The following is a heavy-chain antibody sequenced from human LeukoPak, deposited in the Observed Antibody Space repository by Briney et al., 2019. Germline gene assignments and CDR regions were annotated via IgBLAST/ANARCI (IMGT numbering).Heavy chain of an antibody. Sequence: ASVKVSCKASGYTFTSYYMHWVRQAPGQGLEWMGIINPSGGSTSYAQKFQGRVTMTTDTSTSTAYMELRSLRSDDTAVYYCARDPVANDAFDIWGQGTMVTVSS. CDR2: INPSGGST. CDR3: ARDPVANDAFDI. CDR1: GYTFTSYY. D-gene: IGHD2-15*01. V-gene: IGHV1-46*01. J-gene: IGHJ3*02.